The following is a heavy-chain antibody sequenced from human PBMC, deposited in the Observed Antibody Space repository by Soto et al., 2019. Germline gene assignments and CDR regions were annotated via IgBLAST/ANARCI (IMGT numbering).Heavy chain of an antibody. CDR3: ARPVSPGYGDYYLVSSGELLLDV. V-gene: IGHV3-33*01. Sequence: TGGSLRLSCAASGFPFSNYGMKWVRQAPGKGLEWVAVIWYDGTNKDYVESVKGRFTISRDNSKNTLYLQMNSLRVEDTAMYYCARPVSPGYGDYYLVSSGELLLDVWGQGTTVTVSS. J-gene: IGHJ6*02. D-gene: IGHD4-17*01. CDR2: IWYDGTNK. CDR1: GFPFSNYG.